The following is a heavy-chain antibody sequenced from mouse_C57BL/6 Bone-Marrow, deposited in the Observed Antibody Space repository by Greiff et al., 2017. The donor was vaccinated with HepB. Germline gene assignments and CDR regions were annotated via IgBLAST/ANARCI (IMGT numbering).Heavy chain of an antibody. CDR2: IDPETGGT. D-gene: IGHD2-5*01. CDR3: TRNNYSNYGGFAY. Sequence: QVQLQQSGAELVRPGASVTLSCKASGYTFTDYEMHWVKQTPVHGLEWIGAIDPETGGTAYNQKFKGKAILTADKSSSTAYMELRSLTSEDSAVYYCTRNNYSNYGGFAYWGQGTLVTVSA. V-gene: IGHV1-15*01. CDR1: GYTFTDYE. J-gene: IGHJ3*01.